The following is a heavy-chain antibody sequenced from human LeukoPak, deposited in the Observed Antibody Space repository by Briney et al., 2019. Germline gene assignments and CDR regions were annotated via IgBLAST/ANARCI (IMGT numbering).Heavy chain of an antibody. CDR1: GGSISSYY. CDR3: ATNYYGDAFDI. J-gene: IGHJ3*02. CDR2: IYYSGST. Sequence: SETLSLTCTVSGGSISSYYWSWIRQPPGKGLGWIGYIYYSGSTNYNPSLKSRVTISVDTSKNQFSLKLSSVTAADTAVYYCATNYYGDAFDIWGQGTMVTVSS. V-gene: IGHV4-59*01. D-gene: IGHD3-10*01.